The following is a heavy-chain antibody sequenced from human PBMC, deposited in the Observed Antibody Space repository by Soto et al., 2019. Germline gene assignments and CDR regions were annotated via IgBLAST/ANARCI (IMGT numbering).Heavy chain of an antibody. J-gene: IGHJ4*02. CDR2: IKSKTDGGTT. V-gene: IGHV3-15*01. CDR3: TTDKRRYFDWLPFDY. D-gene: IGHD3-9*01. CDR1: GFTFSNAW. Sequence: PGGSLRLSCAASGFTFSNAWMSWVRQAPGKGLEWVGRIKSKTDGGTTDYAAPVKGRFTISRDDSKNTLYLQMNSLKTEDTAVYYYTTDKRRYFDWLPFDYWGQGTLVTVSS.